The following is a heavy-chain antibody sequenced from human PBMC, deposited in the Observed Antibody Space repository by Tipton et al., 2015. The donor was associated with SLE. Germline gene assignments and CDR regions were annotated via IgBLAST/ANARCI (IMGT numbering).Heavy chain of an antibody. Sequence: TLSLTCAVYGGAFSGYYWSWIRQPPGKGLEWIGEINHSGSTNYNPSLKSRVTISVDTSKNQFSLKLSSVTAADTAVYYCAIEWAPNAFDIWGKGTMVPVSS. CDR1: GGAFSGYY. D-gene: IGHD1-26*01. CDR3: AIEWAPNAFDI. J-gene: IGHJ3*02. CDR2: INHSGST. V-gene: IGHV4-34*01.